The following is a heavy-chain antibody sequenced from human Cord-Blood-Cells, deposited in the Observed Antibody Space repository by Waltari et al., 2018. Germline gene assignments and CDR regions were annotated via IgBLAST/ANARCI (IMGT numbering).Heavy chain of an antibody. CDR1: GFTFTTSA. CDR2: IVVGSGNT. D-gene: IGHD3-10*01. CDR3: AADPRGVNYMDV. V-gene: IGHV1-58*01. J-gene: IGHJ6*03. Sequence: QMQLVQSGPEVKKPGTSVKVSCKASGFTFTTSAVQWVRQARGQRLEWIGWIVVGSGNTNYAQKFQERVTITRDMSTSTAYMELSSLRSEDTAVYYCAADPRGVNYMDVWGKGTTVTVSS.